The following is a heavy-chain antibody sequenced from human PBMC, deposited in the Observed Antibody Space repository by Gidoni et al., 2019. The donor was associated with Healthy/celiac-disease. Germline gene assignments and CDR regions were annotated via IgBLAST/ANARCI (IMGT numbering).Heavy chain of an antibody. V-gene: IGHV3-9*01. CDR1: GFTFDDYA. J-gene: IGHJ4*02. CDR2: ISWNSGSI. CDR3: AKGRFYNYFDY. D-gene: IGHD3-3*01. Sequence: EVQLVESGGGLVQPGRSLRLSCAASGFTFDDYAMHWVRQAPGKGLEWVSGISWNSGSIGYADSVKGRFTISRDNAKNSLYLQMNSLRAEDTALYYCAKGRFYNYFDYWGQGTLVTVSS.